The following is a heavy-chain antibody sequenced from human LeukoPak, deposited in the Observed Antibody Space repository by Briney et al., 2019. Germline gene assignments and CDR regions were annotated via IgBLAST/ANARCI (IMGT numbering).Heavy chain of an antibody. V-gene: IGHV3-15*01. D-gene: IGHD5-18*01. CDR3: TSGYSYGLYYYYGMDV. CDR2: IKSKTDGGTT. CDR1: GFTFHDYA. Sequence: GGSLRLSCAASGFTFHDYAMHWVRQAPGKGLEWVGRIKSKTDGGTTDYAAPVKGRFTISRDDSKNTLYLQMNSLKTEDTAVYYCTSGYSYGLYYYYGMDVWGQGTTVTVSS. J-gene: IGHJ6*02.